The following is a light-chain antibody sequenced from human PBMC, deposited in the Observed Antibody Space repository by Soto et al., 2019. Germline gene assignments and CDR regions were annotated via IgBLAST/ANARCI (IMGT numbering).Light chain of an antibody. J-gene: IGLJ1*01. CDR1: SSDVGIYNY. Sequence: QSVLTQPASVFGCAGQSIAISCTGSSSDVGIYNYVSWYQQHPGKVPKLIIYEVTSRPSGVSIRFSGSKSGNTASLTISGLQPEDEADYYYSSYTTSSTRVFGTGTKVTVL. CDR2: EVT. V-gene: IGLV2-14*01. CDR3: SSYTTSSTRV.